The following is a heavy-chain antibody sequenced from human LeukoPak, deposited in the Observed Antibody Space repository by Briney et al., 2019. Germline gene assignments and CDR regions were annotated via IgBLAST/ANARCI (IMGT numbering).Heavy chain of an antibody. Sequence: PSETLSLTCAVSGYSISSGYYWGWIRQPPGKGLEWIGSIYHSGSTYNNPSLKSRVTISVDTSKNQFSLKLSSVTAADTAVYYCARTGKTGGDYWGQGTLVTVSS. V-gene: IGHV4-38-2*01. J-gene: IGHJ4*02. CDR1: GYSISSGYY. CDR3: ARTGKTGGDY. CDR2: IYHSGST. D-gene: IGHD1-14*01.